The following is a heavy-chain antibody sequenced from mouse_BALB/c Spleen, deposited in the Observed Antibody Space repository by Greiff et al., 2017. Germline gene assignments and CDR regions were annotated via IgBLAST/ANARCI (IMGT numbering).Heavy chain of an antibody. CDR1: GYTFSSYW. Sequence: QVQLQQSGAELMKPGASVKISCKATGYTFSSYWIEWVKQRPGHGLEWIGEILPGSGSTNYNEKFKGKATFTADTSSNTAYMQLSSLTSEDSAVYYCARPITTGQFAYWGQGTLVTVSA. D-gene: IGHD1-1*01. V-gene: IGHV1-9*01. CDR2: ILPGSGST. CDR3: ARPITTGQFAY. J-gene: IGHJ3*01.